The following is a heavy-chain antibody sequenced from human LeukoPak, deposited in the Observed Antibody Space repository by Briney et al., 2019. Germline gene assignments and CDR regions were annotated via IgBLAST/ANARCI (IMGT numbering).Heavy chain of an antibody. Sequence: QTGGSLRLSCAASGFTFSDYNIHSVRQAPGKGLDWVALMSTAGNKKYYAASVKGRFTISRDNSKNTVDLQLNSLRAEDTAVYYCARDLIGRYTFDYCGQGTLVTVSS. CDR3: ARDLIGRYTFDY. D-gene: IGHD3-10*01. J-gene: IGHJ4*02. CDR1: GFTFSDYN. V-gene: IGHV3-30-3*01. CDR2: MSTAGNKK.